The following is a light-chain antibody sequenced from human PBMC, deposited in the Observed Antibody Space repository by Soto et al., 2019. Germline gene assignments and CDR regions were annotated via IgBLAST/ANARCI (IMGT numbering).Light chain of an antibody. CDR1: QSVSTN. CDR3: QQYNNWPRT. CDR2: GAS. J-gene: IGKJ5*01. Sequence: EIVLTQSPGTLSLSPGERATLSCRASQSVSTNYLAWYQQKPGQAPRLLIYGASNRATGIPDRFSGSGSGTEFTLTISSLQSEDFAVYYCQQYNNWPRTFGQGTRLEIK. V-gene: IGKV3D-15*01.